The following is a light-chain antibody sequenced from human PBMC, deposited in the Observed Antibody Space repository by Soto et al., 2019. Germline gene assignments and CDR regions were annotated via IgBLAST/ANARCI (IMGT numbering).Light chain of an antibody. J-gene: IGLJ2*01. CDR1: SSNIGAGYD. Sequence: VVTQPPSVSGAPGQRVTISCTGSSSNIGAGYDVHWYQQLPGTAPKLLIYGNSNRPSGVPDRFSGSKSGTSASLAITGLHAEDEADYYCQSYDSSLNVVVGGGTKLTVL. V-gene: IGLV1-40*01. CDR2: GNS. CDR3: QSYDSSLNVV.